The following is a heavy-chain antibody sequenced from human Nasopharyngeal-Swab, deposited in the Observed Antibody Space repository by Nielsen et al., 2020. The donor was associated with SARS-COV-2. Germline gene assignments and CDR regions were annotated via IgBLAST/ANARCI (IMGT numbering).Heavy chain of an antibody. CDR1: GYTLTELS. Sequence: ASVKVSCKVSGYTLTELSMHWVRQAPGKGLEWMGGFDPEDGETIYAQKFQGRVTMTEDTSTDTAYMELSSLRSEDTAVYYYATGPIVDTAMDYWGQGTLVTVSS. J-gene: IGHJ4*02. CDR3: ATGPIVDTAMDY. V-gene: IGHV1-24*01. CDR2: FDPEDGET. D-gene: IGHD5-18*01.